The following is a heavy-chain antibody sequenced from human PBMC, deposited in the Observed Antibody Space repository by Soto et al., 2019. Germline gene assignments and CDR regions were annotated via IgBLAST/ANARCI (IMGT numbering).Heavy chain of an antibody. CDR2: IYISGTT. J-gene: IGHJ4*02. D-gene: IGHD2-15*01. CDR1: GGPINAHF. V-gene: IGHV4-4*07. Sequence: PSETLSLTCTVSGGPINAHFWSWIRQPAGKGLEWIGHIYISGTTTYNPSLKSRVTLSIGPPKSQLSLKLSSVTAADTAVYYCARINGGSPDFWGQGTLVTVSS. CDR3: ARINGGSPDF.